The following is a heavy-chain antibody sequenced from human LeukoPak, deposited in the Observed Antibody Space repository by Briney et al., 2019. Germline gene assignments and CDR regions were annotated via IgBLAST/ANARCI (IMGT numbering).Heavy chain of an antibody. D-gene: IGHD3-16*01. CDR3: ARPRDYGDYDL. CDR2: IGSTI. CDR1: GFSFSDYY. V-gene: IGHV3-11*01. Sequence: GGSLRLSCVASGFSFSDYYMSWIRQAPGKGLEWVSYIGSTIYYADSVKGRFTISTDKSKNTLYLQMNSLIAEDTAVYYCARPRDYGDYDLWGRGTLVTVSS. J-gene: IGHJ2*01.